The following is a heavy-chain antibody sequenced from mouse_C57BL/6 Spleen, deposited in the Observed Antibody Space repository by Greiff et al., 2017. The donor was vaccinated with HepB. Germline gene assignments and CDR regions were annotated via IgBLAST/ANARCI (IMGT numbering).Heavy chain of an antibody. CDR1: GFSLSTSGMG. J-gene: IGHJ4*01. V-gene: IGHV8-12*01. D-gene: IGHD2-4*01. Sequence: QVTLKVSGPGILQSSQTLSLTCSFSGFSLSTSGMGVSWIRQPSGTGLEWLAHIYWDDDKRYNPSLKSRLTISKDTSRNQVFLKITSVDTADTATDYCARRGNYDYDEDYAMDYWGQGTSVTVSS. CDR2: IYWDDDK. CDR3: ARRGNYDYDEDYAMDY.